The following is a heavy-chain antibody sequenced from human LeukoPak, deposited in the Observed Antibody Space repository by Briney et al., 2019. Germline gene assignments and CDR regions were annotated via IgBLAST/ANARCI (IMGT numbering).Heavy chain of an antibody. J-gene: IGHJ6*03. V-gene: IGHV4-59*01. D-gene: IGHD2-2*01. CDR2: IYYSGSA. CDR1: GGSISSYY. Sequence: SETLSLTCTVSGGSISSYYWSWIRQPPGKGLEWIGYIYYSGSANYNPSLKSRVTISVDTSKNQFSLKLSSVTAADTAVYYCARDKSDIVVVPAAMLGPRHYYYYYMDVWGKGTTVTISS. CDR3: ARDKSDIVVVPAAMLGPRHYYYYYMDV.